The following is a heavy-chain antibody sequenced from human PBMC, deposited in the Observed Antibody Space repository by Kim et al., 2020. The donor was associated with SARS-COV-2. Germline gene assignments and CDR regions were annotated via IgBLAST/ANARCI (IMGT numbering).Heavy chain of an antibody. CDR3: TRPYGDYPAG. V-gene: IGHV3-73*01. D-gene: IGHD4-17*01. Sequence: GGSLRLSCAASGLTFSGSAIHWVRQASGKGLEWVGRIRSKSNSYATEYAAPVKGRFTISRDDSKNTAYLQMNSLKNDDTAVYYCTRPYGDYPAGWGQGTLVTVSS. J-gene: IGHJ4*02. CDR2: IRSKSNSYAT. CDR1: GLTFSGSA.